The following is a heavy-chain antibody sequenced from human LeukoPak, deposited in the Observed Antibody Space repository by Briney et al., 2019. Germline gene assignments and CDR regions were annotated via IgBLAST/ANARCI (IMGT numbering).Heavy chain of an antibody. CDR2: ISGSGGST. J-gene: IGHJ5*02. CDR3: AKDGAYYYDSSGLNWFDP. CDR1: GFTFSSYA. D-gene: IGHD3-22*01. Sequence: PGGSLRLSCAASGFTFSSYAMSWVRQAPGKGLEWVSAISGSGGSTYYADSAKGRFTISRDNSNNTLYLQMNSLRAEDTAVYYCAKDGAYYYDSSGLNWFDPWGQGTLVTVSS. V-gene: IGHV3-23*01.